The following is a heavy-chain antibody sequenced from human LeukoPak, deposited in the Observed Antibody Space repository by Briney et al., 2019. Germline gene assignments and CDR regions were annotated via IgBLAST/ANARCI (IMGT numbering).Heavy chain of an antibody. Sequence: ASVKVSCKASGYTFTSYDINWVRQASGQGLEWMGRMNPNTGNTGYAQKFQGRVTITRNTTISTVYMELSSLRSEDTAAYYCARGVGATISYYHYYIDVWGKGTTVTVSS. CDR2: MNPNTGNT. J-gene: IGHJ6*03. V-gene: IGHV1-8*03. CDR1: GYTFTSYD. CDR3: ARGVGATISYYHYYIDV. D-gene: IGHD1-26*01.